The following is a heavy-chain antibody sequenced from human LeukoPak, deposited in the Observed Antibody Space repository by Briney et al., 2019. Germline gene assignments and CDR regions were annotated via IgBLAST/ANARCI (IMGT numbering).Heavy chain of an antibody. CDR2: ISGDGGTT. D-gene: IGHD2-15*01. J-gene: IGHJ4*02. Sequence: GGSLRLSCAASGFTFSNHAMTWVRQAPGKGLEWVSVISGDGGTTYYADSVKGRFTISRDNSKNTLYLQMDSLRAGDTAVYYCARELVVVAVQMYYFDYWGQGTLVTVSS. V-gene: IGHV3-23*01. CDR1: GFTFSNHA. CDR3: ARELVVVAVQMYYFDY.